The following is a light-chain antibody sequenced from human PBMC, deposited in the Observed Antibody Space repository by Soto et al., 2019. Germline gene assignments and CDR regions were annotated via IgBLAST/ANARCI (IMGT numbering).Light chain of an antibody. CDR2: DAS. J-gene: IGKJ4*01. CDR1: QHINNF. V-gene: IGKV1-33*01. CDR3: QQYNNLPFT. Sequence: DIQMTQSPSSLSASVGDRVTITCQASQHINNFLNWYQQKPGKAPKLLIYDASNLETGVPSRFSGGASGTDFTFTISSLQPEDIATYYCQQYNNLPFTFGGGTKVEIK.